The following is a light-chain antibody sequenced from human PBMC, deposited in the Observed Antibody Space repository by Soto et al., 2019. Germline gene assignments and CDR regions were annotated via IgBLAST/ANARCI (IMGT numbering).Light chain of an antibody. V-gene: IGKV3-15*01. J-gene: IGKJ5*01. CDR3: QQYYNWPRT. Sequence: EIVMTQSPAALSVSPGERATLSCRASENIYTNLAWYQQKPGQAPRLLFYGVSTRATGLPARFSGTGSGTEFTLTINSLQAEDSAVYYCQQYYNWPRTFGQGTRLEIK. CDR1: ENIYTN. CDR2: GVS.